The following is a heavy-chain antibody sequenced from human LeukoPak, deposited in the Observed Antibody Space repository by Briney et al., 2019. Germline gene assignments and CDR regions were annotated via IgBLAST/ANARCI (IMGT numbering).Heavy chain of an antibody. CDR1: GGSISGFY. CDR3: TKSPTYHYYYMDV. Sequence: PSETLSLTCTVSGGSISGFYWSWVRQPPGKGLEWIGYIYYSGNTNYNPSLQSRVTISVDTSKNRFSLKLSSVTAADTAVYYCTKSPTYHYYYMDVWGKGTTVTVSS. D-gene: IGHD3-16*01. V-gene: IGHV4-59*01. CDR2: IYYSGNT. J-gene: IGHJ6*03.